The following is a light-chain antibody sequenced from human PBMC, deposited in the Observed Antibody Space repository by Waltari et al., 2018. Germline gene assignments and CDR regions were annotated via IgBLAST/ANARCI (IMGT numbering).Light chain of an antibody. CDR2: KVS. Sequence: EVVMTQFPLSLSVTFGQPASISCRSSQSLVSRDGNTYFNWFQQRPGQSPRRLLYKVSNRESGVPDRFSGSGSGTAFTLTISRVEDEDVGFYYCMQVTDWPWTFGQGTKVEIK. V-gene: IGKV2-30*01. CDR1: QSLVSRDGNTY. J-gene: IGKJ1*01. CDR3: MQVTDWPWT.